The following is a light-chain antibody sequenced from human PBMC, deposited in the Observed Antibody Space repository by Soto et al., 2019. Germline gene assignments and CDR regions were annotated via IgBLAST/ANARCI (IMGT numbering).Light chain of an antibody. J-gene: IGLJ1*01. V-gene: IGLV2-14*01. Sequence: QSVLTQPASVSGSPGQSIAISRTGTSSDVGGYNYVSWYQQLPGKAPKLLISEVSNRPPGVSHRFSGSKSGNTASLTISGLQAEDEADYYCSSYRTGGPFVFGTGTKVTVL. CDR3: SSYRTGGPFV. CDR1: SSDVGGYNY. CDR2: EVS.